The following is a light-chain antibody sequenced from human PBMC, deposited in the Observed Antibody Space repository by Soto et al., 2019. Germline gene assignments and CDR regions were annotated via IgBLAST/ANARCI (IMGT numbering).Light chain of an antibody. CDR3: HQYGTSPLT. V-gene: IGKV3-20*01. J-gene: IGKJ3*01. CDR1: QSVNSNY. CDR2: GAS. Sequence: EIVLTQSPGTLSLSPGERATLSCRASQSVNSNYLAWLQHKPGQAPRFLIYGASSRAAGIPDGFSGSGSGTDFTLSISRLEPEDFAMYYCHQYGTSPLTFGPGTKVDIK.